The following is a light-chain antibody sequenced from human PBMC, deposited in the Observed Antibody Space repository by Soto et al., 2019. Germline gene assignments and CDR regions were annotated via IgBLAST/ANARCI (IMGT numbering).Light chain of an antibody. CDR3: QQYGSSPRT. CDR2: GAS. J-gene: IGKJ1*01. CDR1: QSVSNNY. Sequence: EIVLTQSPGTLSLSPGERATLSCRASQSVSNNYLAWYQQKPGQAPRLLIYGASGRATGIPDRLSGSGSGTDFILTISRLEPEDFVVYYCQQYGSSPRTFGQGTKVEIK. V-gene: IGKV3-20*01.